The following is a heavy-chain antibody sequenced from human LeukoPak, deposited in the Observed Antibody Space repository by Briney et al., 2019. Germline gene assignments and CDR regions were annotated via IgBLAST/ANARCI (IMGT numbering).Heavy chain of an antibody. J-gene: IGHJ3*02. CDR1: GLTVSSNY. V-gene: IGHV3-53*01. CDR2: IYSGGST. Sequence: GGSLRLSCAPSGLTVSSNYMSWVRQAPGKGLEWVSVIYSGGSTYYADSVKGRFTISRDNSKNTLYLQMNSLRAEDTAVYYCAKGPDFWLTPIAFDIWGRGTMVTVSS. D-gene: IGHD3/OR15-3a*01. CDR3: AKGPDFWLTPIAFDI.